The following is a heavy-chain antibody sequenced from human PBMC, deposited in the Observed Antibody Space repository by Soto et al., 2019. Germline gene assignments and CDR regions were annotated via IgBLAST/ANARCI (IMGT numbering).Heavy chain of an antibody. CDR1: GYTFTSYA. D-gene: IGHD2-2*01. J-gene: IGHJ3*02. V-gene: IGHV1-3*01. Sequence: ASVKVSCKASGYTFTSYAMHWVRQAPGQRLEWMGWINAGNGNTKYSQKFQGRVTITRDTSASTAYMELSSLRSEDTAVYYCASLYCSSTSCYVGAFDIWGQGTLVT. CDR2: INAGNGNT. CDR3: ASLYCSSTSCYVGAFDI.